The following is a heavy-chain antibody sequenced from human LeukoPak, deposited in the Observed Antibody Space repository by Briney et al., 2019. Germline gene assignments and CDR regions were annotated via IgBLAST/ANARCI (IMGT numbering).Heavy chain of an antibody. J-gene: IGHJ4*02. D-gene: IGHD3-9*01. V-gene: IGHV1-18*04. Sequence: ASVKVSCKASGYTFTSYGISWVRQAPGQGLEWMGWISAYNGNTNYAQKLQGRVTMTTDTSTSTAYMELRSLRSDDTAVSYCARRPYYDILTGYDYWGQGTLVTASS. CDR1: GYTFTSYG. CDR2: ISAYNGNT. CDR3: ARRPYYDILTGYDY.